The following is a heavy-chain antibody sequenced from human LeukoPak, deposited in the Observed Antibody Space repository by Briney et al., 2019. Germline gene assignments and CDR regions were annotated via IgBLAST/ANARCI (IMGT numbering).Heavy chain of an antibody. D-gene: IGHD6-13*01. Sequence: GGSLRLSCGASGFTFSTYWMSWVRQAPGKGLEWVSSITGSGGSTNHADSVKGRLTISRDNSKNTLYLQMNSLRAEDTAIYYCATDSSSWYFDYWGQGTLVTVSS. CDR1: GFTFSTYW. J-gene: IGHJ4*02. CDR3: ATDSSSWYFDY. V-gene: IGHV3-23*01. CDR2: ITGSGGST.